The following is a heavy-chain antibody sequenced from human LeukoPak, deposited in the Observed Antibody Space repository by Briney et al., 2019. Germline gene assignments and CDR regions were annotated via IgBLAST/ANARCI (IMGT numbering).Heavy chain of an antibody. J-gene: IGHJ4*02. CDR3: ATQYDFWSGYYFDH. CDR1: GFTFSNYA. V-gene: IGHV3-23*01. CDR2: ISGGGGYT. Sequence: GGSLRLSCAASGFTFSNYAMSWVRQAPGKGLEWVSTISGGGGYTYYADSVKGRFTISRDNSKNSLYLQMNSLRVEDTAVYYCATQYDFWSGYYFDHWGQGNLVTVSS. D-gene: IGHD3-3*01.